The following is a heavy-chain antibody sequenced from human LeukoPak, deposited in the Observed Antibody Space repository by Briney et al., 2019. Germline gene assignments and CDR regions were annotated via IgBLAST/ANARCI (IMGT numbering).Heavy chain of an antibody. CDR2: ISSSSSYI. J-gene: IGHJ5*02. Sequence: NPGGSLRLSCAASGFTFSSYSMNWVRQAPGKGLEWVPSISSSSSYIYYADSVKGRFTISRDNAKNSLYLQMNSLRAEDTAVYYCASAYRDIVVVPAALRFDPWGQGTLVTVSS. CDR3: ASAYRDIVVVPAALRFDP. D-gene: IGHD2-2*01. V-gene: IGHV3-21*01. CDR1: GFTFSSYS.